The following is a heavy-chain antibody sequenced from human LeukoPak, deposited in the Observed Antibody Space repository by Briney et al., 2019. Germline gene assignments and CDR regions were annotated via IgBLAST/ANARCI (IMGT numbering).Heavy chain of an antibody. Sequence: TSEALSLTCTVSGGSISSGSYYWNWIRQPAGKGLEWIGRIYPSGSTNYNPSLKSRVTISVDTSKNQFSLKLTSVTAADTAVYYCARHRYGSGNKNWFDPWGLGTQVTLSS. CDR3: ARHRYGSGNKNWFDP. V-gene: IGHV4-61*02. J-gene: IGHJ5*02. CDR1: GGSISSGSYY. D-gene: IGHD3-10*01. CDR2: IYPSGST.